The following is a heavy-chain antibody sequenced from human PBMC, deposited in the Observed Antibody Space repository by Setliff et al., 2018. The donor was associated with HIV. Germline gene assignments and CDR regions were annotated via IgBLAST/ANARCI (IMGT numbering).Heavy chain of an antibody. V-gene: IGHV4-34*01. Sequence: PSETLSLTCAVYGGSLSGYHWSWIRQPPGKGLEWIGEINHSGSTNYNPSLKSRVTISVNTSKNQFSLKLRSVTAADRAVYYCARVPGYSSGTSYMDVWGKGTTVTV. CDR2: INHSGST. CDR3: ARVPGYSSGTSYMDV. J-gene: IGHJ6*03. CDR1: GGSLSGYH. D-gene: IGHD6-19*01.